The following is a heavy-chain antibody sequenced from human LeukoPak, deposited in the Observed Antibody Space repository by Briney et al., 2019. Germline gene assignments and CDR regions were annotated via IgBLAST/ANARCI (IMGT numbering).Heavy chain of an antibody. J-gene: IGHJ6*02. CDR1: GGSISSYY. CDR3: ARLSRNVDWLLAGYYYYGMDV. D-gene: IGHD3-9*01. Sequence: SETLSLTCTVSGGSISSYYWSWIRQPPGKGLEWIGCIYYSGSTNYNPSLKSRVTISVDTSKNQFSLKLSSVTAADTAVYYCARLSRNVDWLLAGYYYYGMDVWGQGTTVTVSS. V-gene: IGHV4-59*08. CDR2: IYYSGST.